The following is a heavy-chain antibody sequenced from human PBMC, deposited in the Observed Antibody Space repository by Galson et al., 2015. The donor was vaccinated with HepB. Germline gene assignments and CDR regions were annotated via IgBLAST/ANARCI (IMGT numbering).Heavy chain of an antibody. D-gene: IGHD7-27*01. CDR2: TYYRSKWYN. J-gene: IGHJ4*02. CDR1: GDSVSSNSAA. V-gene: IGHV6-1*01. Sequence: CAISGDSVSSNSAAWNWIRQSPSRGLEWLGRTYYRSKWYNEYAVSVKSRITIKPDTSKNQFSLQLNSVTPGDTAIYYCAGGTTGALDYWGQGTLVTVSP. CDR3: AGGTTGALDY.